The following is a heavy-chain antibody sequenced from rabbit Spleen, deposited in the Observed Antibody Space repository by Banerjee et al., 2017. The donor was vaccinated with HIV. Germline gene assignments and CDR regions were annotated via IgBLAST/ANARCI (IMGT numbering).Heavy chain of an antibody. CDR3: ARNYVNAFDP. Sequence: LEESGVGLFKPGGTLTLTCTVSGFSFSSNWICWVRQAPGKGLEWVACIDTNYGDTDYANWPKGRFTISKTSSTTVTLQMTSLTAAETANYFCARNYVNAFDPWGQGTLVTVS. V-gene: IGHV1S45*01. J-gene: IGHJ2*01. CDR2: IDTNYGDT. D-gene: IGHD1-1*01. CDR1: GFSFSSNW.